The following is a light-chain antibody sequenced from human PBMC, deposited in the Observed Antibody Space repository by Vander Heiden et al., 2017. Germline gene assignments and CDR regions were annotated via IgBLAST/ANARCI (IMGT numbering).Light chain of an antibody. CDR2: GAS. J-gene: IGKJ2*01. Sequence: ELVLTQSPGTLPLPPGERATLSCRAGQTVTSNYLAWYQQRPGQAPRLLIYGASFRATGIPDRFSGSGSGTDFTLTISRLEPEDFAVYYCHHYCNGGDTFGQGTKVEIE. CDR3: HHYCNGGDT. V-gene: IGKV3-20*01. CDR1: QTVTSNY.